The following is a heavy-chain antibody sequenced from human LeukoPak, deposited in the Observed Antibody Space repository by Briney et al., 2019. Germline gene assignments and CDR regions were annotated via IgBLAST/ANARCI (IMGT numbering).Heavy chain of an antibody. CDR1: GFNFRDYD. J-gene: IGHJ4*02. V-gene: IGHV3-23*01. CDR3: ARSINYNNYHLDY. D-gene: IGHD4-11*01. Sequence: PGGSLRLSCAASGFNFRDYDMTWVRQAPRKGLEWVASISAGGVTTNYADSVRGRFTISRDNSNKVTYLRMNSLSAEDTAVYYCARSINYNNYHLDYWGQGTRVTVSS. CDR2: ISAGGVTT.